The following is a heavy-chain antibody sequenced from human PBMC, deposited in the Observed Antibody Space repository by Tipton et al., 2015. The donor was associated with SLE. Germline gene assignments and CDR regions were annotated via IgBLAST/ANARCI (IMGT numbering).Heavy chain of an antibody. V-gene: IGHV4-59*08. CDR1: SGSVSGYY. CDR2: IYYSGST. J-gene: IGHJ4*02. D-gene: IGHD3-3*01. CDR3: ARTPLEWLVYFDY. Sequence: TLSLTCTVSSGSVSGYYWSWIRQSPGKGLEWIGYIYYSGSTNYNPSLRSRVTISVDTSKNQFSLKLTSVTAADTAVYYCARTPLEWLVYFDYWGQGTLVTVSS.